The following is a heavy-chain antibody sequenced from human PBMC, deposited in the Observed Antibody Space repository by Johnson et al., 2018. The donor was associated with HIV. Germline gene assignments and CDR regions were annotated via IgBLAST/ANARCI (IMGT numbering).Heavy chain of an antibody. J-gene: IGHJ3*02. V-gene: IGHV3-64*01. CDR2: ISNNGDNT. CDR3: AKVSRWGSDFDI. Sequence: VQLVESGGGLVQPGGSLRLSCAASGFTFSTYAMHWVRQAPGKGLEYVSAISNNGDNTYYANSVKGRLTISRDNSKNLLYLQMNSLRPEDTAVYYCAKVSRWGSDFDIWGQGTMVTVSS. D-gene: IGHD3-16*01. CDR1: GFTFSTYA.